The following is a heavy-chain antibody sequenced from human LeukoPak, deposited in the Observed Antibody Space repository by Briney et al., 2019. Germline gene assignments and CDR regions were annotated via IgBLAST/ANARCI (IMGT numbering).Heavy chain of an antibody. Sequence: GASVKLSFKASGYTFTIYYMHWVRHAPGPGHEWMGWINLNCGGTTYAKKFHGRRTMITDTSISKAYTELRRPRSDATAVYYYARDSADFDNWGQRTLRTASS. CDR3: ARDSADFDN. D-gene: IGHD2-2*01. CDR2: INLNCGGT. V-gene: IGHV1-2*02. CDR1: GYTFTIYY. J-gene: IGHJ4*02.